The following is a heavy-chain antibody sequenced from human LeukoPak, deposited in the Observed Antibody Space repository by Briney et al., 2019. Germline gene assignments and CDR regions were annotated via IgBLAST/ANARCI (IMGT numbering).Heavy chain of an antibody. CDR2: IYYSGST. V-gene: IGHV4-30-4*01. J-gene: IGHJ6*03. CDR1: GGSISSGDYY. Sequence: SETLSLTCTVSGGSISSGDYYWSWIRQPPGKGLEWIGYIYYSGSTYYNPSLKSRVNISVDTSKNQFSLKLSSVTAADTAVYYCARGQVPAAMKTGYYYYYMDVWGKGTTVTVSS. D-gene: IGHD2-2*01. CDR3: ARGQVPAAMKTGYYYYYMDV.